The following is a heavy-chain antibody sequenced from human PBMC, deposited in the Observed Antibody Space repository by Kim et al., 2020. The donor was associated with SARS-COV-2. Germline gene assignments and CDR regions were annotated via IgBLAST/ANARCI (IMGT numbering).Heavy chain of an antibody. CDR3: AREGTRSFSSNIDS. V-gene: IGHV4-61*02. CDR1: GGSISGTNYY. J-gene: IGHJ4*02. D-gene: IGHD1-7*01. Sequence: SETLSLTCTVSGGSISGTNYYWTWIRQPAGKGLEWIGRIYTTGSTNYSPSLRSRVTISIDTSKNQFSLILTSVTAADTAVYYCAREGTRSFSSNIDSWGQGTLVTVSS. CDR2: IYTTGST.